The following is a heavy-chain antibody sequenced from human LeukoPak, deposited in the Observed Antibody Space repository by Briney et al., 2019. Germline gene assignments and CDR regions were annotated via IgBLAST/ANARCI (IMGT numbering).Heavy chain of an antibody. CDR2: ISWNSGYI. D-gene: IGHD6-19*01. V-gene: IGHV3-9*01. Sequence: GGSLRLSCAASGFTFDNYAMHCVRHAPGRGREWLSLISWNSGYIGYADSVKGRFTISRDNAKKSLDLQMNSLRAGDTAVYYCAKVRGTYSSGYFFDYWGQGTLVTVSS. J-gene: IGHJ4*02. CDR3: AKVRGTYSSGYFFDY. CDR1: GFTFDNYA.